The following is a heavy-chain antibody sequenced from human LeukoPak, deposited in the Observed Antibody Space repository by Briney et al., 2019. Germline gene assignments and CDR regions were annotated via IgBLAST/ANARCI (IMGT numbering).Heavy chain of an antibody. CDR2: INHSGST. D-gene: IGHD3-22*01. CDR1: GGSISSSSYY. V-gene: IGHV4-39*07. J-gene: IGHJ4*02. Sequence: KPSETLSLTCTVSGGSISSSSYYWSWIRQPPGKGLEWIGEINHSGSTNYNPSLKSRVTISVDTSKNQFSLKLSSVTAADTAVYYCASSYYDSSGYFDYWGQGTLVTVSS. CDR3: ASSYYDSSGYFDY.